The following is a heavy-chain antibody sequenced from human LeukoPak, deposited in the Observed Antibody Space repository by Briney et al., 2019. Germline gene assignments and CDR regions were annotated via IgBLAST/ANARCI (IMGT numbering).Heavy chain of an antibody. D-gene: IGHD3-10*01. CDR2: IRTKDFGGTT. J-gene: IGHJ4*02. CDR1: GFTFGDYS. CDR3: SRDGLDYYGSGSYRGFDY. V-gene: IGHV3-49*04. Sequence: GGSLRLSCTASGFTFGDYSMSWVRQAPGKGLEYIGFIRTKDFGGTTEYAASVKGRFTISRDDSKSIAYLQIHSLKSEDTAVYYCSRDGLDYYGSGSYRGFDYWGQGTLVTVSS.